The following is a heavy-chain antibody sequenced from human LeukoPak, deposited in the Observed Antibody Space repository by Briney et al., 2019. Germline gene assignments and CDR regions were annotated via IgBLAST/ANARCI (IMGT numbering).Heavy chain of an antibody. CDR3: ARGTIRIGMTLSGCDY. Sequence: SETLSLTCTVSGGSISSGGYYWSWLRQHPGKGLEWIGYIYYSGSTYYNPSLKSRVTISVDTSKNQFSLKLSSVTAADTAVYYCARGTIRIGMTLSGCDYWGQGTLVTVSS. D-gene: IGHD2/OR15-2a*01. CDR1: GGSISSGGYY. CDR2: IYYSGST. J-gene: IGHJ4*02. V-gene: IGHV4-31*03.